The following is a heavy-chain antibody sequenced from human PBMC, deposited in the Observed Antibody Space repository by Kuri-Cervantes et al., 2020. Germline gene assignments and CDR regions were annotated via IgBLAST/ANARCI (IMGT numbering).Heavy chain of an antibody. Sequence: GESLKISCGASGFTFSSYAMSWVRQAPGKGLEWVSAISGSVGSTYYADSVKGRFTISRDNSKNTLYLQMNSLRAEDTAVYYCAKEEGNYDFWSGYLKLGVYWYFDLWGRGTLVTVSS. CDR2: ISGSVGST. D-gene: IGHD3-3*01. J-gene: IGHJ2*01. CDR3: AKEEGNYDFWSGYLKLGVYWYFDL. CDR1: GFTFSSYA. V-gene: IGHV3-23*01.